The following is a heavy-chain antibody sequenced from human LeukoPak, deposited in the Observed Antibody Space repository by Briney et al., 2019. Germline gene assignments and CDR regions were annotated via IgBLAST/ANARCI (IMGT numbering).Heavy chain of an antibody. Sequence: SETLSLTCTVSGGSVSSGSYYWSWIRQPPGKGLEWIGFVYHSGATNYNPSLKSRVTISVDTSKNQFSLKLSSVTAADTAVYYCASHYSGYNWGTDYWGQGTLVTVSS. J-gene: IGHJ4*02. D-gene: IGHD5-12*01. CDR1: GGSVSSGSYY. CDR2: VYHSGAT. CDR3: ASHYSGYNWGTDY. V-gene: IGHV4-61*01.